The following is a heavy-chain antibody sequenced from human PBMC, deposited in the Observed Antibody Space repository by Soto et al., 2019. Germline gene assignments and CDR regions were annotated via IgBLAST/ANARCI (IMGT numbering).Heavy chain of an antibody. J-gene: IGHJ3*02. Sequence: VQLQESGPGLLKPSETLSLTCTVSNGSIIHYYWSWIRQPPGKGPEWIGYIYYSGSTNYNPSLKTRVTLSVDMSRNQLSLKLNSVTAADMAFNYCARRLTLATTTRAGFDIWGQGTMVTVSS. CDR2: IYYSGST. CDR3: ARRLTLATTTRAGFDI. V-gene: IGHV4-59*01. CDR1: NGSIIHYY. D-gene: IGHD4-17*01.